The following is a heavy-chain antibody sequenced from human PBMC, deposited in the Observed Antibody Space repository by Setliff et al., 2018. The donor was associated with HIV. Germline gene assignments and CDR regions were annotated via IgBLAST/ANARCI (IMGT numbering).Heavy chain of an antibody. Sequence: PGGSLRLSCAASGFSFSSYEMNWVRQAPGKGLEWVANIKQDGSEQFYVDSMKGRFTISRDNAKNSLYLQMNSLRAEDTAVYFCARGRGESRTNYFDYWGQGTLVTVSS. V-gene: IGHV3-7*03. CDR2: IKQDGSEQ. CDR1: GFSFSSYE. CDR3: ARGRGESRTNYFDY. J-gene: IGHJ4*02.